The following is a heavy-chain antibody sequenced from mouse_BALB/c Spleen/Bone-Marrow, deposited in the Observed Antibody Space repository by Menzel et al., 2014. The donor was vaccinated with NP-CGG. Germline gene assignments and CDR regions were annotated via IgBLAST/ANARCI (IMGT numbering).Heavy chain of an antibody. D-gene: IGHD2-3*01. CDR2: INPYNGDT. CDR3: APGWDGYYVGVFAY. V-gene: IGHV1-37*01. J-gene: IGHJ3*01. Sequence: VQLKQSGPELVKPGASVKISCKASGYSFTGYFMXWVKQSHGKSLEGIGRINPYNGDTFYNQKFKGKATLTVDKSSSTAHMELLSLTSEDSAVYYCAPGWDGYYVGVFAYWGQGTLVTVSA. CDR1: GYSFTGYF.